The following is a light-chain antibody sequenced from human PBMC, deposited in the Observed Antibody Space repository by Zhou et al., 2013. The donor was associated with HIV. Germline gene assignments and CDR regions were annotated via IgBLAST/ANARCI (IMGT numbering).Light chain of an antibody. V-gene: IGKV3-20*01. J-gene: IGKJ4*01. CDR3: QQYGSSPLT. Sequence: EIVMTQYPGSLSLSPGERATLSCRASQSISSYLAWYQQKPGQAPRLLIHDVSFRAAGIPDRFSGSGSETDFTLSISRLEPEDFAVYYCQQYGSSPLTFGGGTKVELK. CDR2: DVS. CDR1: QSISSY.